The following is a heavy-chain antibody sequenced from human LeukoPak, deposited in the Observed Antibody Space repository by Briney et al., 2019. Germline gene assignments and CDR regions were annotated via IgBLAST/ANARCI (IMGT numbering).Heavy chain of an antibody. CDR1: GGSFSGYY. Sequence: SETLSLTCAVYGGSFSGYYWSWIRQPPGKGLEWIGEINHSGSTNYNPSLKSRVTISVDTSKNQFSLKLSSVTAADTAVYYCARVPRRGYTKYYFDCWGQGTLVTVSS. J-gene: IGHJ4*02. CDR3: ARVPRRGYTKYYFDC. D-gene: IGHD5-18*01. V-gene: IGHV4-34*01. CDR2: INHSGST.